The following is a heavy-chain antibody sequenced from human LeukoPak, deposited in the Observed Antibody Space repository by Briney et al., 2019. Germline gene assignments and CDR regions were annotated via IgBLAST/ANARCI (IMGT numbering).Heavy chain of an antibody. CDR1: GFTFSRYW. Sequence: GGSLRLSCAASGFTFSRYWLSWVRQAPGKGLEWVAVISYDGSNKYYADSVKGRFTISRDNSKNTLYLQMNSLRAEDTAVYYCARAYGSGSYLDYWGQGTLVTVSS. CDR3: ARAYGSGSYLDY. CDR2: ISYDGSNK. V-gene: IGHV3-30*03. J-gene: IGHJ4*02. D-gene: IGHD3-10*01.